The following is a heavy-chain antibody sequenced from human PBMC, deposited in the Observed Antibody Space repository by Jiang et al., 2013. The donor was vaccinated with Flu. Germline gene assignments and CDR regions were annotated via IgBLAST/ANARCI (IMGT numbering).Heavy chain of an antibody. Sequence: SCAASGFTFSSYSMNWVRQAPGKGLEWVSSISSSSSYIYYADSVKGRFTISRDNAKNSLYLQMNSLRAEDTAVYYCARDKVGAGLTGFYYYYGMDVWGQGTTVTVSS. D-gene: IGHD3-9*01. CDR3: ARDKVGAGLTGFYYYYGMDV. V-gene: IGHV3-21*01. J-gene: IGHJ6*02. CDR2: ISSSSSYI. CDR1: GFTFSSYS.